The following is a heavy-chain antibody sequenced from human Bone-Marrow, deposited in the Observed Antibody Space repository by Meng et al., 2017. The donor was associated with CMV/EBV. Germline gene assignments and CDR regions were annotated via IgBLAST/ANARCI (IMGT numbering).Heavy chain of an antibody. CDR3: ARERCSGGSCYSLAMDF. Sequence: SETLSLTCSVSGGSISSTNSYWAWIRQSPGKGLEWIGSIYYSGTTYYRPSLKSRVTISVDTSKNQFSLKLTSVTAADTAVYYCARERCSGGSCYSLAMDFWGQGTTVTVSS. D-gene: IGHD2-15*01. CDR1: GGSISSTNSY. CDR2: IYYSGTT. V-gene: IGHV4-39*07. J-gene: IGHJ6*02.